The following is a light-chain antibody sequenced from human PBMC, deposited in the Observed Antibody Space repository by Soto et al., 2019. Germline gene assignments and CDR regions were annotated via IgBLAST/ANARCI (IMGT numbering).Light chain of an antibody. CDR1: SSNIGGTNY. CDR2: SNN. Sequence: QSVLTQPPSASGTPGQRVFISCSGSSSNIGGTNYAYWYQQLPGAAPKLLMHSNNLRPSGVPERISGSKSGTSASLAISGLRSEDEADYYCSSYTSSSTLNVFGTGTKVTVL. CDR3: SSYTSSSTLNV. V-gene: IGLV1-47*02. J-gene: IGLJ1*01.